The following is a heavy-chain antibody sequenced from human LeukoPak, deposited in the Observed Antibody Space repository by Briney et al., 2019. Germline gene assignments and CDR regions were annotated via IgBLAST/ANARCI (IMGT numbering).Heavy chain of an antibody. V-gene: IGHV4-59*08. J-gene: IGHJ3*02. D-gene: IGHD5-18*01. CDR3: ARQPANTAAFDI. CDR2: VRDNGAS. Sequence: SETLSLTCTASGGSINTYYWSWIRQPPGKGLEWIAYVRDNGASNYNPSLKSRVAISLDTANNQISLSMNFVTAADTAISYCARQPANTAAFDIWGLGTMVTVSS. CDR1: GGSINTYY.